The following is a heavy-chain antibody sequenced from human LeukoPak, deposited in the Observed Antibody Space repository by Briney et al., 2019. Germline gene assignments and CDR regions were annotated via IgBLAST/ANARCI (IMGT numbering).Heavy chain of an antibody. D-gene: IGHD5-18*01. Sequence: GGSLRLSCAASGFTFSSYSMNWVRQAPGKGLEWVSSIRISSSYIYYADSVKGRFTIPRDNAKNSLYLQMNSLRAEDTAVYYCARDLSGVTGYTYGRGIDYWGQGTLVTVSS. CDR3: ARDLSGVTGYTYGRGIDY. CDR2: IRISSSYI. CDR1: GFTFSSYS. V-gene: IGHV3-21*01. J-gene: IGHJ4*02.